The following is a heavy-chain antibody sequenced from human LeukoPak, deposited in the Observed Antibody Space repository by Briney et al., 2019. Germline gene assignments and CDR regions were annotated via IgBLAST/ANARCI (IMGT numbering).Heavy chain of an antibody. J-gene: IGHJ3*02. CDR3: ARGRAFDI. CDR2: ISYSGGT. Sequence: SETLSLTCTVSVGSISSHYWSWIRQTPGKGLEWIGYISYSGGTNYNPSFKSRVTISVDTSKSQFSLKLTSVTAADTAVYFCARGRAFDIWGQGTMVTVSS. V-gene: IGHV4-59*11. CDR1: VGSISSHY.